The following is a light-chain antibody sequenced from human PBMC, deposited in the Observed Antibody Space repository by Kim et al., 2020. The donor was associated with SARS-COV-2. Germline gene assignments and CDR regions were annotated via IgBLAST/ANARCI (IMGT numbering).Light chain of an antibody. V-gene: IGLV3-1*01. CDR1: KLGDKY. CDR3: QAWDSSTGV. Sequence: SYELTQPPSVSVSPGQTASITCSGDKLGDKYACWYQQKPGQSPVLVIYQDSKRPSGIPERFSGSNSGNTATLTISGTQAMDEADDYCQAWDSSTGVFGGG. J-gene: IGLJ3*02. CDR2: QDS.